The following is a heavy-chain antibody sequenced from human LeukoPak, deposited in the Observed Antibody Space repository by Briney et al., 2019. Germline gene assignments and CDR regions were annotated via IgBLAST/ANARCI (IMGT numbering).Heavy chain of an antibody. CDR2: IYTSGTT. Sequence: SETLSPTCTVSGGSISSYYWSSIRQPAGKGLEWIGRIYTSGTTTSHPSLKSRVTMSVDTSKRQFSLKLSSVTAADTGVYYCARDRGYYYGSGSYYHDAFDIWGQGTMVTVSS. D-gene: IGHD3-10*01. J-gene: IGHJ3*02. CDR1: GGSISSYY. CDR3: ARDRGYYYGSGSYYHDAFDI. V-gene: IGHV4-4*07.